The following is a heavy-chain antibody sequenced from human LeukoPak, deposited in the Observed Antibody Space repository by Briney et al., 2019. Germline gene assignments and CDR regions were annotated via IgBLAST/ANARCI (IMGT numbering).Heavy chain of an antibody. D-gene: IGHD3-22*01. Sequence: AGGSLRLSCAASGFTFSRHWMHWVRQAPGKGLVWISRINSDASDTNYADFVKGRFTISRDNSKNTLYLQMNSLRAEDTAVYYCAKSWCCDSSGYYPLDYWGQGTLVTVSS. J-gene: IGHJ4*02. V-gene: IGHV3-74*01. CDR3: AKSWCCDSSGYYPLDY. CDR1: GFTFSRHW. CDR2: INSDASDT.